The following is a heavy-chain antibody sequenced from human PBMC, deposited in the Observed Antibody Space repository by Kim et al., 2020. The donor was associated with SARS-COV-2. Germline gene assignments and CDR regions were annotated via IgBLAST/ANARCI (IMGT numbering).Heavy chain of an antibody. CDR3: ARAKEGYYDSSGYYYRAEYFQH. Sequence: SVKVSCKASGGTFSSYAISWVRQAPGQGLEWMGGIIPIFGTANYAQKFQGRVTITADESTSTAYMELSSLRSEDTAVYYCARAKEGYYDSSGYYYRAEYFQHWGQGTLVTVSS. CDR2: IIPIFGTA. V-gene: IGHV1-69*13. D-gene: IGHD3-22*01. CDR1: GGTFSSYA. J-gene: IGHJ1*01.